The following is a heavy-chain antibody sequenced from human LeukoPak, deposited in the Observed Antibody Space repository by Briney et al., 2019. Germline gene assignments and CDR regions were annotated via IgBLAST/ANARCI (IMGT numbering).Heavy chain of an antibody. CDR2: IKSKIDGGTT. D-gene: IGHD3-10*01. CDR3: TTRLAQSYSYGMDV. V-gene: IGHV3-15*01. CDR1: GFTFSNAW. J-gene: IGHJ6*02. Sequence: GGSLRLSCAASGFTFSNAWMSWVRQAPGKGVEWVGRIKSKIDGGTTDYAAPVKGRFTISRDDSKNTLYLQMNRLKTEDTAVYYCTTRLAQSYSYGMDVWGQGTTVTVSS.